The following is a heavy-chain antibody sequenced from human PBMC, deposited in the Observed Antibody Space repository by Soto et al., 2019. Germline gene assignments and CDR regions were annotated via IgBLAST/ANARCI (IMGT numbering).Heavy chain of an antibody. CDR3: AKGDKAMVTEGYLDC. CDR1: GDRVSSSTAA. CDR2: TYYRSQWYN. V-gene: IGHV6-1*01. J-gene: IGHJ4*02. D-gene: IGHD5-18*01. Sequence: SQTLSLTCGISGDRVSSSTAAWNWIRQSPSRGLEWLGRTYYRSQWYNDYALSVKSRMTIKADTSTNQVSLQLNSVTPEDTGIYYCAKGDKAMVTEGYLDCWGQGTMVTVYS.